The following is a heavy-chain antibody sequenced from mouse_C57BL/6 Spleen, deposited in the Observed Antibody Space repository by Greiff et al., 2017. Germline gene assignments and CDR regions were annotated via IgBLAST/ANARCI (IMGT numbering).Heavy chain of an antibody. J-gene: IGHJ2*01. Sequence: EVKLQESGGGLVKPGGSLKLSCAASGFTFSDYGMHWVRQAPEKGLEWVAYISSGSSTIYYADTVKGRFTISRDNAKNTLFLQMTSLRSEDTAMYYCAGHYYGSSYRFDYWGQGTTLTVSS. D-gene: IGHD1-1*01. CDR2: ISSGSSTI. CDR1: GFTFSDYG. V-gene: IGHV5-17*01. CDR3: AGHYYGSSYRFDY.